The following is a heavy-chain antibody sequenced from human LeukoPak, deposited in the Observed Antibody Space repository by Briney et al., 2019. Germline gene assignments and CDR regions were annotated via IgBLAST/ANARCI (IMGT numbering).Heavy chain of an antibody. D-gene: IGHD3-22*01. CDR3: AKAGDNYDISGYYY. Sequence: PGGSLRLSCAASGFIFSSYGMSWVRQAPGKGLEWVSAISGSGGSTYYADSGKGRFTISRDNSKNTLYLQMNSLRAEDTAVYYCAKAGDNYDISGYYYWGQGTLVTVSS. CDR2: ISGSGGST. V-gene: IGHV3-23*01. J-gene: IGHJ4*02. CDR1: GFIFSSYG.